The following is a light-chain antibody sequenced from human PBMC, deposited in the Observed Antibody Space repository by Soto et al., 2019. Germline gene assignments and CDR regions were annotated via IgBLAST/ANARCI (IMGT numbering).Light chain of an antibody. Sequence: DIVLTQSPATLSLSPGERATLSCRASQSVSSYLAWYQQKPGQAPRLLIYDASNRATGIPPRFSGSGYGTDFTLPISSLGPEDFAVYYCQQYGSSPLTFGGGTKVEIK. CDR2: DAS. CDR1: QSVSSY. J-gene: IGKJ4*01. V-gene: IGKV3-11*01. CDR3: QQYGSSPLT.